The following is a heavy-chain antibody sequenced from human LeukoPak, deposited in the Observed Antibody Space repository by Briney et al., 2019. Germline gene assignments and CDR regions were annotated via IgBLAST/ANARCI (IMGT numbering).Heavy chain of an antibody. J-gene: IGHJ4*02. CDR2: IYYSGST. V-gene: IGHV4-39*01. CDR3: ARHGYCSSTSCYSEGVDY. Sequence: SETLSLTCTVSGGSISTYYWSWIRQPPGKGLEWIGSIYYSGSTYYNPSLKSRVTISVDTSKNQFSLKLSSVTAADTAVYYCARHGYCSSTSCYSEGVDYWGQGTLVTVSS. CDR1: GGSISTYY. D-gene: IGHD2-2*03.